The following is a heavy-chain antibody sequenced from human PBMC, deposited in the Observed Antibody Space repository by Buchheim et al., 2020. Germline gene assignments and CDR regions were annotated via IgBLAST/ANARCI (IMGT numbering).Heavy chain of an antibody. CDR1: GFTFSSYS. Sequence: EVQLVESGGDLVQPGGSLRLSCAASGFTFSSYSMNWVRQAPGKGLEWVSYISSSSSTIYYADSVKGRLTISRDNAKNSLYLQMNSLRAEDTAVYYCASSGGPHYYYGMDVWGQGTT. V-gene: IGHV3-48*01. CDR2: ISSSSSTI. CDR3: ASSGGPHYYYGMDV. D-gene: IGHD1-26*01. J-gene: IGHJ6*02.